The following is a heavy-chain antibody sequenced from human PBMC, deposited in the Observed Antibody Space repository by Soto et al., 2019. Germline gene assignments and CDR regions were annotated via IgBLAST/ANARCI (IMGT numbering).Heavy chain of an antibody. D-gene: IGHD1-26*01. CDR3: ARASWDRGRAVKEFDY. V-gene: IGHV1-46*01. CDR1: GYTFTNDY. Sequence: ASVKVSCKASGYTFTNDYMHWVRQAPGQGLEWMGIINPRTGTTSYAQKFQGRVTRRRDPSTSTVHMELRSLGSDDTAVYYCARASWDRGRAVKEFDYWGQGTRGTVSS. CDR2: INPRTGTT. J-gene: IGHJ4*02.